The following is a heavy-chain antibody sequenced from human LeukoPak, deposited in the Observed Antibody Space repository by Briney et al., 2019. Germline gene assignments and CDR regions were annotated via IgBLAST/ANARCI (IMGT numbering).Heavy chain of an antibody. Sequence: GGSLRLSCAASGFTFSSYSMNWVRQAPGKGLEWVAYISRSSSSKHYADSVKGRFTISRDNAKNSLYLQMSSLRDEDTAVYYCVREAPSEYGSIDYWGQGTLVTVSS. CDR3: VREAPSEYGSIDY. CDR1: GFTFSSYS. J-gene: IGHJ4*02. D-gene: IGHD3-10*01. V-gene: IGHV3-48*02. CDR2: ISRSSSSK.